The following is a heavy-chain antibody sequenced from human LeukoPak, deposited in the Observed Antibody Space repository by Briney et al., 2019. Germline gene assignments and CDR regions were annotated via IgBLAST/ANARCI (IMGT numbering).Heavy chain of an antibody. J-gene: IGHJ3*01. CDR1: GGSVSSSNYY. D-gene: IGHD3-16*01. Sequence: SQTLSLTCTVSGGSVSSSNYYWGWIHQPPGKGLEWIGSIYYSGSTYYNPSLKSRVTISVDTSKNQFSLKLSSVTAADTAVYYCAHFRGGSFDFWGQGTMVTVSS. CDR2: IYYSGST. CDR3: AHFRGGSFDF. V-gene: IGHV4-39*01.